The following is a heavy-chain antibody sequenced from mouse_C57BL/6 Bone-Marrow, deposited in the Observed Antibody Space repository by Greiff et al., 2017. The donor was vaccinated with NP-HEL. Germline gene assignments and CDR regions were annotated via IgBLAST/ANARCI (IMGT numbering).Heavy chain of an antibody. CDR1: GYTFTSYW. CDR3: TLILLRYALDY. V-gene: IGHV1-5*01. J-gene: IGHJ4*01. Sequence: EVKLMESGTVLARPGASVKMSCKTSGYTFTSYWMHWVKQRPGQGLEWIGDIYPGNSDPSYNQKFKGKAKLTAVTSASTAYMELSSLTNEGSAVYYCTLILLRYALDYWGQGTSVTVSA. CDR2: IYPGNSDP. D-gene: IGHD1-1*01.